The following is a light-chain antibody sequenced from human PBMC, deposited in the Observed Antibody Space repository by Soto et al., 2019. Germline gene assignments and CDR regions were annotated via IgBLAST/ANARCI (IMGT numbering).Light chain of an antibody. V-gene: IGKV3-20*01. CDR2: GAS. Sequence: EIVLTQSPASLSLSPGERATLSCRASQSVDSYLAWYQQKPGQAPRLLIFGASNRDTGIPARFSGSGSGTDFTLTISSLEPDDFAVYYCQQYSSLPRTFGQGTKLEVK. J-gene: IGKJ2*02. CDR1: QSVDSY. CDR3: QQYSSLPRT.